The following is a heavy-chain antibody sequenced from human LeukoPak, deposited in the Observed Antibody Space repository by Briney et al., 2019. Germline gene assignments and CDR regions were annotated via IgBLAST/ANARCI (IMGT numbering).Heavy chain of an antibody. V-gene: IGHV4-30-2*01. J-gene: IGHJ4*02. D-gene: IGHD5/OR15-5a*01. Sequence: PSETLSLTCSVSGGSISGTGYYWSWIRQPPGKGLEWIGYVYQSGSTYYNPSLKSRVTISVDRSKNQFSLKLSSVTAADTAVYYCARDHLRPDGVYFDYWGQGTLVTVSS. CDR2: VYQSGST. CDR1: GGSISGTGYY. CDR3: ARDHLRPDGVYFDY.